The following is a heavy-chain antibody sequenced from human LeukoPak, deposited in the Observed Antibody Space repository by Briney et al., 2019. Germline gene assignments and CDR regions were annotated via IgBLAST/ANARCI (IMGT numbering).Heavy chain of an antibody. D-gene: IGHD6-13*01. CDR3: ARVVAAAVFNCSAP. CDR1: GYTFTSYG. Sequence: ASVKVSCKASGYTFTSYGISWVRQAPGQGLEWMGWISAYNGNTNYAQKLQGRVTVTTDTSTSTAYMELRSLRSDDTAVYYCARVVAAAVFNCSAPGGEGTLATAPS. J-gene: IGHJ5*02. V-gene: IGHV1-18*01. CDR2: ISAYNGNT.